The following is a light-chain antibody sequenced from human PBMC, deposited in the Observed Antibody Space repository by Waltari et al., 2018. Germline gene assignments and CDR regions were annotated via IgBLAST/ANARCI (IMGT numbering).Light chain of an antibody. CDR2: SNN. J-gene: IGLJ3*02. Sequence: QSVLTQQPSASGTPGQRVTISCSGGSSNIGSNVVHWYQRLPGTAPRLLIYSNNQRPSGVPDRFSGSKSGTSASLAISGLQPDDEADYYCATWDDRLTGVLFGGGTKVTVL. CDR3: ATWDDRLTGVL. CDR1: SSNIGSNV. V-gene: IGLV1-44*01.